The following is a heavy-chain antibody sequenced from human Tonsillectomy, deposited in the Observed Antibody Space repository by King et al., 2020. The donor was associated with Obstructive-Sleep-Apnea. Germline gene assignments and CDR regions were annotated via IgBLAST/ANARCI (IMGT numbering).Heavy chain of an antibody. D-gene: IGHD2-21*01. J-gene: IGHJ4*02. CDR3: AGKYSKGGNDWYFFDN. CDR2: ISYDGFNK. Sequence: VQLVESGGGVVQPGRSLRLSCETSGFTFSTYAMHWVRQAPGKGLEWVAVISYDGFNKHYTDSVKGRFTISRDKSKNTLYLQMNSLRADDTAVYYCAGKYSKGGNDWYFFDNGGKGTRVTVPS. CDR1: GFTFSTYA. V-gene: IGHV3-30*04.